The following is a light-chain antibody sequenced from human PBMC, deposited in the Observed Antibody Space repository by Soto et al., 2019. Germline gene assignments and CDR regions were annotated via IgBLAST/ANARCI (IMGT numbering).Light chain of an antibody. CDR1: SSDVGGYNL. CDR3: CSCAGSSTFGGDV. J-gene: IGLJ1*01. CDR2: EVS. Sequence: QSVLTQPASVSGSPGQSITISCTGTSSDVGGYNLVSWYQQHPGKAPKLMIYEVSKRPSGVSNRFSGSKSGNTASLTISGLQAEDEADYYCCSCAGSSTFGGDVFGTGTKVTVL. V-gene: IGLV2-23*02.